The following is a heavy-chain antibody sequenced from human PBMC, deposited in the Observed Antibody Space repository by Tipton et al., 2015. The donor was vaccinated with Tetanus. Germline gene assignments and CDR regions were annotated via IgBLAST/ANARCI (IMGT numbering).Heavy chain of an antibody. Sequence: SLRLSCIASGFGFSNYGMHWVRQAPGKGLEWVAVISSDGKIKYYGDSVKGRFSISRDNSENTLFLQMSSLRAEDTAVYYCAGGDDIGDWGFGGQGTLVTVSS. J-gene: IGHJ4*02. V-gene: IGHV3-30*03. D-gene: IGHD2-21*02. CDR2: ISSDGKIK. CDR3: AGGDDIGDWGF. CDR1: GFGFSNYG.